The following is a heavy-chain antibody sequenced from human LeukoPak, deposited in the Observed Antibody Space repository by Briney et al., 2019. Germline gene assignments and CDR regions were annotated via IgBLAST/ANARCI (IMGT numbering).Heavy chain of an antibody. CDR2: ISYDGSNK. CDR3: AKAPGGDNWFDP. CDR1: GFTFSTYW. V-gene: IGHV3-30*18. Sequence: GGSLRLSCAASGFTFSTYWMHWVRQAPRKGLEWVAVISYDGSNKYYADSVKGRFTISRDNSKNTLYLQMNSLRAEDTAVYYCAKAPGGDNWFDPWGQGTLVTVSS. J-gene: IGHJ5*02. D-gene: IGHD4-23*01.